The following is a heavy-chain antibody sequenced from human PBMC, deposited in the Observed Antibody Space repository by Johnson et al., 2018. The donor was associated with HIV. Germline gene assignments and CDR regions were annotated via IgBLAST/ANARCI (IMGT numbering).Heavy chain of an antibody. CDR2: INWNGGSV. J-gene: IGHJ3*02. V-gene: IGHV3-20*04. CDR3: ARQHYYDSSGQGGGLDI. Sequence: VQLVESGGGLVQPGGSLRLSCAASGFTVSSNYMSWVRQAPGKGLEWGSGINWNGGSVGYADSVKGRFSISRDNANNSLYLQMNSLRAEDTALYYCARQHYYDSSGQGGGLDIWGQGTMVTVSS. D-gene: IGHD3-22*01. CDR1: GFTVSSNY.